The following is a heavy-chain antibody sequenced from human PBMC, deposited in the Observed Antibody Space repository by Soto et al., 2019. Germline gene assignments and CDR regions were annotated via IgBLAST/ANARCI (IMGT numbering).Heavy chain of an antibody. CDR1: GGTFSSYT. V-gene: IGHV1-69*02. Sequence: QVQLVQSGAEVKKPGSSVKVSCKASGGTFSSYTISWVRQAPGQGLEWMGRIIPILGIANYAQKFQGRVTITADKSTSTAYMELSSLRSEDTAVYYCAYGDFQLRSRNLHLLDPWGQGTLVTVSS. J-gene: IGHJ5*02. CDR3: AYGDFQLRSRNLHLLDP. CDR2: IIPILGIA. D-gene: IGHD4-17*01.